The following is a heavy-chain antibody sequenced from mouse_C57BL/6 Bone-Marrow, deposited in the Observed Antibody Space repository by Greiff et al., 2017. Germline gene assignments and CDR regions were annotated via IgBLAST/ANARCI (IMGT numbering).Heavy chain of an antibody. CDR2: IHPNSGST. V-gene: IGHV1-64*01. J-gene: IGHJ4*01. CDR3: ARDGGYYFYYAMGY. CDR1: GYTFTSYW. D-gene: IGHD2-3*01. Sequence: QVQLQQPGAELVKPGASVKLSCKASGYTFTSYWMHWVKQRPGQGLEWIGMIHPNSGSTNYNEKFKSKATMTVDKSSSTAYMQLSSLTSEDSAVYYCARDGGYYFYYAMGYWGQGTSVTVSS.